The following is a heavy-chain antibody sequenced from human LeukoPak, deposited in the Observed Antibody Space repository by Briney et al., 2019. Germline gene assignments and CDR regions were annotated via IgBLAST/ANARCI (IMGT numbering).Heavy chain of an antibody. J-gene: IGHJ4*02. V-gene: IGHV3-53*01. CDR1: GFTVSSNY. D-gene: IGHD3-22*01. CDR2: IYSGGST. Sequence: GGSLRLSCAASGFTVSSNYMSWVRQAPGKGLEWVSVIYSGGSTYYADSVKGRFTISRDNSKNTLYLQMNSLRAEDTAVYYCARSSLPVDDYDSPLGYWGQGTLVTVSS. CDR3: ARSSLPVDDYDSPLGY.